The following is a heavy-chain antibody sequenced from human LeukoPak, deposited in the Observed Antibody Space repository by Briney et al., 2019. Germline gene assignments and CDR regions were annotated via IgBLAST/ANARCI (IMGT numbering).Heavy chain of an antibody. CDR1: GYTFITYY. D-gene: IGHD4-17*01. V-gene: IGHV1-46*01. Sequence: ASVKVSCKASGYTFITYYMHWVRQAPGQGLEWMGVINPSGGTTSYAQKFQARVTMTRDTSTSTVYMELSSLRSEDTAVYYCARGTGLGGDYVSNWGLGTLVTVSS. J-gene: IGHJ4*02. CDR2: INPSGGTT. CDR3: ARGTGLGGDYVSN.